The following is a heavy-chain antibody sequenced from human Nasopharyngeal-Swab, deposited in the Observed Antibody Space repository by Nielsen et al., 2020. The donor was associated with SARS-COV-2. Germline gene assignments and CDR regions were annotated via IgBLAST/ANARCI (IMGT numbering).Heavy chain of an antibody. V-gene: IGHV4-39*07. J-gene: IGHJ5*02. Sequence: SETLSLTCSVSGGSMTSNNYYWGWIRQPPEKGLEWIGNINYTGITYYNPSLKSRVTISLDTSKSQFSLKLTSVTAADTAVYYCARAIKIFGAVVGSFDPWGQGTLVTVFS. CDR2: INYTGIT. CDR1: GGSMTSNNYY. D-gene: IGHD3-3*01. CDR3: ARAIKIFGAVVGSFDP.